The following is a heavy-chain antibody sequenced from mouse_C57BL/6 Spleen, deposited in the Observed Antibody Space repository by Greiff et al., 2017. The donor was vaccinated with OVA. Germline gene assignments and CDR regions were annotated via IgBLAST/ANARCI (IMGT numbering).Heavy chain of an antibody. CDR3: TRGGTAHDY. J-gene: IGHJ2*01. CDR1: GYTFTDYE. D-gene: IGHD3-2*02. Sequence: VQLQQSGAELVRPGASVTLSCKASGYTFTDYEMHWVKQTPVHGLEWIGAIDPETGGTAYNQKFKGKAILTADKSSSTAYMELRSLTSEDSAVYYCTRGGTAHDYWGQGTTLTVSS. CDR2: IDPETGGT. V-gene: IGHV1-15*01.